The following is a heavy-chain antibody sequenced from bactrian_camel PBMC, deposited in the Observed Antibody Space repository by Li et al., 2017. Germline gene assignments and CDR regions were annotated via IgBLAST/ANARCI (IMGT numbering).Heavy chain of an antibody. V-gene: IGHV3S1*01. CDR2: INSGGSNT. J-gene: IGHJ4*01. Sequence: VQLVESGGASVQAGKSLRLSCKITGDPYSSNCRAWFRQAPGKGLEWISGINSGGSNTYYADSVKGRFTISRDNAKNTLYLQLNSLKTEDTAMYYCAKIDTGAYVGSRYLPYWGQGTQVTVS. CDR1: GDPYSSNC. CDR3: AKIDTGAYVGSRYLPY. D-gene: IGHD6*01.